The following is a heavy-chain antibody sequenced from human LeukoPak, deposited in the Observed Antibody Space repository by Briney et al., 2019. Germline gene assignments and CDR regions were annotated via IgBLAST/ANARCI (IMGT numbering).Heavy chain of an antibody. Sequence: GASVKVSCKASGYTFTSYGISWVRQAPGQGLEWRGIINPSGGSTSYAQKFQGRVTMTRDMSTSTVYMELSSLRSEDTAVYYCARDLYVWGSYPDNEGDYWGQGTLVTVSS. CDR1: GYTFTSYG. D-gene: IGHD3-16*02. J-gene: IGHJ4*02. CDR2: INPSGGST. CDR3: ARDLYVWGSYPDNEGDY. V-gene: IGHV1-46*01.